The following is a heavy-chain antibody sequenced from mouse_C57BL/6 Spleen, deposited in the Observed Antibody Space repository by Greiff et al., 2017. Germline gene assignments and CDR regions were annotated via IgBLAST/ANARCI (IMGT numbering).Heavy chain of an antibody. CDR1: GYTFTSYW. CDR2: IDPSDSYT. J-gene: IGHJ4*01. CDR3: ARRGGAMDY. V-gene: IGHV1-69*01. Sequence: QVQLQQSGPELVKPGASVKISCKASGYTFTSYWMHWVKQRPGQGLEWIGEIDPSDSYTNYNQKFKGKSTLTVDKSSSTAYMQLSSLTSEDAAVYYCARRGGAMDYWGQGTSVTVSS.